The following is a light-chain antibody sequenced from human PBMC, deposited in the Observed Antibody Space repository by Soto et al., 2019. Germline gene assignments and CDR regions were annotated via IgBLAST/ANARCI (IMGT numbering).Light chain of an antibody. CDR2: DVS. J-gene: IGLJ1*01. CDR1: SSDVGGYNY. Sequence: QSALTQPPSASGSPGQSVTISCTGTSSDVGGYNYVSWYQQHPGKAPKFIIYDVSKRPSGVPDRFSGSKSGNMASLTVSGLQAEDEADYYCSSYAGKNFYVFGSGTKLTVL. V-gene: IGLV2-8*01. CDR3: SSYAGKNFYV.